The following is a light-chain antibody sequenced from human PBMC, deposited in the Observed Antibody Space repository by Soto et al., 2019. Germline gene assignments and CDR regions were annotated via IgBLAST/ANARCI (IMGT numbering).Light chain of an antibody. CDR2: MDN. Sequence: QSALTQPPSASGTPGQRVTISCSGNSSNIGSSYVYWFQQFPGTAPKLLIYMDNQRPSGVPDRFSGSKSGTSASLAISGLRSEDEADFYCAAWDNSLSGWVFGGGTKLTVL. J-gene: IGLJ3*02. CDR3: AAWDNSLSGWV. CDR1: SSNIGSSY. V-gene: IGLV1-47*01.